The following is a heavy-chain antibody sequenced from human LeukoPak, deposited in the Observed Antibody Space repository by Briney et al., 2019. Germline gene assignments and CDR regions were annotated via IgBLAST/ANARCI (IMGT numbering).Heavy chain of an antibody. Sequence: PGGSLRLSCTASGFAFSSYWMTWVRQAPGKGLEWVAHIKEDGSEKYYVNSVKGRFNISRDNAKNSFFLQMNSLRAEDTAVYYCAREEGTWGQGTLVTVSS. CDR2: IKEDGSEK. CDR3: AREEGT. CDR1: GFAFSSYW. J-gene: IGHJ5*02. V-gene: IGHV3-7*01.